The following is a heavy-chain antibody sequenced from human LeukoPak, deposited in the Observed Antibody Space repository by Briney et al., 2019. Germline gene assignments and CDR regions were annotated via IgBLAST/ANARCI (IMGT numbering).Heavy chain of an antibody. CDR3: ARPYSSDWYGAFDI. V-gene: IGHV4-59*08. CDR2: MYSNVST. J-gene: IGHJ3*02. D-gene: IGHD6-19*01. CDR1: GGSISGYY. Sequence: ASETLSLTCTVSGGSISGYYWSWIRQPPGRGLEWIGYMYSNVSTNYNPCLKSRVTISVDTSKNQFSLKLSAVTAADTAVYYCARPYSSDWYGAFDIWGQGTLVTVSS.